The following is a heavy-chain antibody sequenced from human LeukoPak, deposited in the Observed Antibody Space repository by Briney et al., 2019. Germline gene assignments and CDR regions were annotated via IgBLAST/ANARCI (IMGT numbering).Heavy chain of an antibody. CDR2: IYYSGST. D-gene: IGHD2-21*02. CDR3: ARGAVVVTAIPESHPTYHY. J-gene: IGHJ4*02. CDR1: GGSISSSSYY. Sequence: SETLSLTCTVSGGSISSSSYYWGWIRQPPGTGLEWIGSIYYSGSTNYNPSLKSRVTISVDTSKNQFSLKLSSVTAADTAVYYCARGAVVVTAIPESHPTYHYWGQGTLVTVSS. V-gene: IGHV4-39*07.